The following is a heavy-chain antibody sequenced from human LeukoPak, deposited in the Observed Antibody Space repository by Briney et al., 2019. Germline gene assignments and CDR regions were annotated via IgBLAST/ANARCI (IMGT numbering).Heavy chain of an antibody. CDR3: ARGVHDFDY. V-gene: IGHV4-4*07. D-gene: IGHD1-1*01. J-gene: IGHJ4*02. Sequence: SETLSLTCTVSGGSISGYYWSWIRQPAEPGLEWIGRIYSSGYTNYNPSLKSRLTMSVDTSKNQFSLKLSSVTAADTAVYYCARGVHDFDYWGQGTLVTVSS. CDR1: GGSISGYY. CDR2: IYSSGYT.